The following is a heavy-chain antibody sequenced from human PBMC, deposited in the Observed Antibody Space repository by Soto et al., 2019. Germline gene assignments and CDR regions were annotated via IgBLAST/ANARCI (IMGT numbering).Heavy chain of an antibody. Sequence: QVQLVQSGAEVKKPGASVKVSCKASGYTFSSYGISWVRQAPEQGLEWMGWTSTYNGNTYYSQNLQGRVTMTTDTSTSTAYMGLKSLRSDDTAVYYCARGAGATLTTVFTYWGQGTLVTVSS. D-gene: IGHD4-17*01. CDR3: ARGAGATLTTVFTY. CDR1: GYTFSSYG. J-gene: IGHJ4*02. V-gene: IGHV1-18*01. CDR2: TSTYNGNT.